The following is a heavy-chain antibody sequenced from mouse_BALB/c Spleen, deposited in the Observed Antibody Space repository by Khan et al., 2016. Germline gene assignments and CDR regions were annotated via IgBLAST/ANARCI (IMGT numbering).Heavy chain of an antibody. CDR2: IYWDDDK. Sequence: QVTLKESGPGILQPSQTLSLTCSFSGFSLNTSGMGVSWIRQPSGKGLEWLAHIYWDDDKRYNPSLKSRLTISKDTSTNQVFLKITSVDTAATATYYCAADDSFAYWGQGTLVTVSA. V-gene: IGHV8-12*01. D-gene: IGHD2-13*01. J-gene: IGHJ3*01. CDR1: GFSLNTSGMG. CDR3: AADDSFAY.